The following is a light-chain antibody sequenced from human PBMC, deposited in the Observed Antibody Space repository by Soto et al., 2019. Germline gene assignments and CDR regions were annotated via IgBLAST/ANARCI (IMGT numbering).Light chain of an antibody. CDR2: AAS. CDR1: QSIRGN. Sequence: EIVMTQSPATLSVSPGERATLSCRASQSIRGNLAWYQQKPGRAPRLVIYAASIRATGIPARFSGGGSGTEFTLTITSLQSEDFALYFCQQYSDWPPEPTFGGGTKVGMK. J-gene: IGKJ4*01. CDR3: QQYSDWPPEPT. V-gene: IGKV3D-15*01.